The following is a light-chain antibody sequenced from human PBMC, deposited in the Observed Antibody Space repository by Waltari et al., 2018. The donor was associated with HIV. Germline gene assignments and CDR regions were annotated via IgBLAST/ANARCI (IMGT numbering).Light chain of an antibody. CDR3: CSYMSGSTLV. Sequence: QSALTQPASVSGSPGQSVTISCTAPRSNFGDYNLVSCYQQPPDKAPTLVIFDANTRPSGIPFRFSASKSGNTASLTISGLQPEDEADYYCCSYMSGSTLVFGGGTKVIV. CDR1: RSNFGDYNL. CDR2: DAN. V-gene: IGLV2-14*02. J-gene: IGLJ3*02.